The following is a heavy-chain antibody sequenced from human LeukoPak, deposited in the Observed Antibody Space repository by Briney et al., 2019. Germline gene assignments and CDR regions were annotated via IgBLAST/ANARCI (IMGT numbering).Heavy chain of an antibody. CDR1: EYTFTSYD. CDR3: ARGSEVNWNDATGTS. CDR2: MNPNSGNT. Sequence: ASVKVSCKASEYTFTSYDINWVRQATGQGLEWMGWMNPNSGNTGYAQKFQGRVTMTRNTSISTAYMELSSLRSEDTAVYYCARGSEVNWNDATGTSWGQGTLVTVSS. J-gene: IGHJ4*02. D-gene: IGHD1-20*01. V-gene: IGHV1-8*01.